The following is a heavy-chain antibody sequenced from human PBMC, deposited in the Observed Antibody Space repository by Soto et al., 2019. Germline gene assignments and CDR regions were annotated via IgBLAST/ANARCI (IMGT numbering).Heavy chain of an antibody. Sequence: GGSLRLSCAASGFTFSSYAMSWVRQAPGKGLEWVSAISGSGGSTYYADSVKGRFTISRDNSKNTLYLQMNSLRAEDTAVYYCAKGGDDFWSGYFLIQILGTYFDYWGQGTLVTSPQ. CDR3: AKGGDDFWSGYFLIQILGTYFDY. CDR1: GFTFSSYA. D-gene: IGHD3-3*01. V-gene: IGHV3-23*01. J-gene: IGHJ4*02. CDR2: ISGSGGST.